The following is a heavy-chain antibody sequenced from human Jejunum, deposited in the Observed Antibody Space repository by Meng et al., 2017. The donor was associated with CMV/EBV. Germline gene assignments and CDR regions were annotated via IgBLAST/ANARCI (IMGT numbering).Heavy chain of an antibody. J-gene: IGHJ4*02. Sequence: RVEVGGGLVKPGESLRVSCAASGFTFSNSNMNWVLQAPGKGLEWVSSISSSSTYIYYADSVKGRFTISRDNAKNSLYLQMNSLRAEDTAVYYCARGYSGYAFGYWGQGTLVTV. V-gene: IGHV3-21*01. D-gene: IGHD5-12*01. CDR2: ISSSSTYI. CDR1: GFTFSNSN. CDR3: ARGYSGYAFGY.